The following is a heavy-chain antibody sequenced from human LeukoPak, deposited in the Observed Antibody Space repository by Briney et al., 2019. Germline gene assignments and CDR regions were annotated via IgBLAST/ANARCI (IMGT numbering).Heavy chain of an antibody. CDR1: GFTFSSYW. V-gene: IGHV3-74*01. D-gene: IGHD2-15*01. Sequence: PGGSLRLSCAASGFTFSSYWMHWVRQAPGKGLVWVSRINTDGSSTSYADSVKGRFTISRDNAKNTLYLQMNSLRAEDTAVYYCARDVSEYPYPEVTLDYWGQGALVTVSS. CDR3: ARDVSEYPYPEVTLDY. CDR2: INTDGSST. J-gene: IGHJ4*02.